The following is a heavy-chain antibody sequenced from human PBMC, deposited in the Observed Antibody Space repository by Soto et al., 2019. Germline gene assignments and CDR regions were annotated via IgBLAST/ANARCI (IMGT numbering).Heavy chain of an antibody. D-gene: IGHD3-16*02. CDR1: GDTFIKYD. J-gene: IGHJ5*02. V-gene: IGHV1-8*01. CDR2: MNPSNGNA. Sequence: ASVKVSCKASGDTFIKYDINWVRQATGQGLEWMGWMNPSNGNAGYAQNFRGRVTMTSNTSITTAYMELRSLRSEDTAVYYCARSSGGVFGIIIEGSNWLAPWGQGSLVTVSS. CDR3: ARSSGGVFGIIIEGSNWLAP.